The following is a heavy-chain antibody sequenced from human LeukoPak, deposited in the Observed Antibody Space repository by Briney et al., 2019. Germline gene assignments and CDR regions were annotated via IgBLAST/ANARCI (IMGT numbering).Heavy chain of an antibody. J-gene: IGHJ4*02. CDR1: GGTFSSYT. V-gene: IGHV1-69*02. D-gene: IGHD4-23*01. CDR2: IIPILGIA. CDR3: ARHYGGNSGWFFDY. Sequence: SVKVSCKASGGTFSSYTISWVRQAPGQGLEWMGRIIPILGIANYAQKFQGRVTITADKSTSTAYMELSSLRSEDTAVYYCARHYGGNSGWFFDYWGQGTLVTGSS.